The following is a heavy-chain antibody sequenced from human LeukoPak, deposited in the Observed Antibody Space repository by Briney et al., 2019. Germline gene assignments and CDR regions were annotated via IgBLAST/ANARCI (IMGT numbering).Heavy chain of an antibody. Sequence: GASVKVSCKASGGTFSSYTISWVRQAPGQGLECMGRIIPILGIANYAQKFQGRVTITADKSTSTAYMELSSLRSEDTAVYYCASNFLEWLSPESDDYCGQGTLVTVSS. CDR3: ASNFLEWLSPESDDY. CDR1: GGTFSSYT. D-gene: IGHD3-3*01. J-gene: IGHJ4*02. V-gene: IGHV1-69*02. CDR2: IIPILGIA.